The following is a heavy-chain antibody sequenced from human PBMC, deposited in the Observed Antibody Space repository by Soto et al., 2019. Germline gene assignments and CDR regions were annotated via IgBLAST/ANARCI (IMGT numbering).Heavy chain of an antibody. CDR3: AKDVGYPIGPYYLDD. V-gene: IGHV3-23*01. D-gene: IGHD2-15*01. CDR2: ISESGTT. J-gene: IGHJ4*02. CDR1: GVTFSSYA. Sequence: XGSLRLSCEASGVTFSSYAMSWVRKAPGKGLEWVSSISESGTTDYADSVKGRFTISRDNSKDTVYLQMNILRAEDTAVFYCAKDVGYPIGPYYLDDWGQGTLVTVSS.